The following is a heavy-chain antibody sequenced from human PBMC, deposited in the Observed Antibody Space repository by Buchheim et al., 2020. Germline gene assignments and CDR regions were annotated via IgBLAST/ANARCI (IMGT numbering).Heavy chain of an antibody. CDR3: ARESVCRGSERRFDY. CDR2: IYHSGTT. D-gene: IGHD3-10*01. J-gene: IGHJ4*02. V-gene: IGHV4-4*02. Sequence: QVQLQESGPGLVTPSGTLSLACGVSGDSISTNYWWSWVRQPPGKGLEWIGEIYHSGTTVYNPSFKSRVTISVDKSKNQFSLKVESVTAADTAYYYCARESVCRGSERRFDYWGQG. CDR1: GDSISTNYW.